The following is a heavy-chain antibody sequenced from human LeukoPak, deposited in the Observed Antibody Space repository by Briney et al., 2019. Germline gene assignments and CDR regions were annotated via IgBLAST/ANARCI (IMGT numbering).Heavy chain of an antibody. CDR2: IHNDDNT. CDR3: ARGDTAMGTY. Sequence: QPGGSLRLSCVASGLTVRSNYMSWVRQAPGKGLECVSVIHNDDNTYYADSVRGRYTISRDYSKNTLYLQINSLRAEDTAVYYCARGDTAMGTYWGQGTLVSVSS. J-gene: IGHJ4*02. D-gene: IGHD5-18*01. CDR1: GLTVRSNY. V-gene: IGHV3-66*01.